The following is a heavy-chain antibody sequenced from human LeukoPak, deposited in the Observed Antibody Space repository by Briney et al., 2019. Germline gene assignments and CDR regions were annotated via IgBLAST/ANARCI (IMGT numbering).Heavy chain of an antibody. V-gene: IGHV3-7*03. J-gene: IGHJ4*02. Sequence: PGGSLRLSCAGSGFTFNNYWMSWVRQAPGKGLEWVANIKQDGNEKYYVDSVKGRFTISRDNSKNTLYLQMNSLRAEDTAVYYCAKDDSSGYKAFDYWGQGTLVTVSS. CDR2: IKQDGNEK. CDR1: GFTFNNYW. D-gene: IGHD3-22*01. CDR3: AKDDSSGYKAFDY.